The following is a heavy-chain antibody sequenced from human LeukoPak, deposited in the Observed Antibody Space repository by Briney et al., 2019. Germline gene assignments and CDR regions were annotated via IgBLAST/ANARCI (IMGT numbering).Heavy chain of an antibody. D-gene: IGHD2-15*01. CDR2: ISPSGGST. Sequence: ASVKVSCKAFGYTFTSNYMHWVRQAPGQGPEWMGVISPSGGSTTYAQKFQGRVTMTRDTSISTAYMELSRLRSDDTAVYYCARVPGCSGGSCYRVSSYYYMDVWGKGTTVTVSS. CDR3: ARVPGCSGGSCYRVSSYYYMDV. V-gene: IGHV1-2*02. CDR1: GYTFTSNY. J-gene: IGHJ6*03.